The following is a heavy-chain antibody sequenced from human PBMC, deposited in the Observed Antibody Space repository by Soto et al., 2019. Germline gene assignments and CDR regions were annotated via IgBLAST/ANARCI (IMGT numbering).Heavy chain of an antibody. CDR2: IIPIFGTA. CDR1: GGTFSSYA. J-gene: IGHJ6*02. Sequence: SVKVSCKASGGTFSSYAISWVRQAPGQGLEWMGGIIPIFGTANYAQKFQGRVTITADESTSTAYMELSSLRSDDTAVYYCARDVTVVVPAAISDDFYYYGMDVWGQGTTVTGSS. D-gene: IGHD2-2*01. CDR3: ARDVTVVVPAAISDDFYYYGMDV. V-gene: IGHV1-69*13.